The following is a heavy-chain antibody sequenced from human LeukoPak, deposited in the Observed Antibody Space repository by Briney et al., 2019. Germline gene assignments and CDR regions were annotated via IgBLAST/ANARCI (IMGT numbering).Heavy chain of an antibody. CDR2: INPSSGGT. J-gene: IGHJ6*03. D-gene: IGHD6-6*01. CDR1: GYTFTGYY. V-gene: IGHV1-2*02. Sequence: ASVKVSCKASGYTFTGYYMHWVRQAPGQGLEWMGWINPSSGGTNYAQKFQGRVTMTRDTSISTAYMELSRLRSDDTAVYYCARGGRQLGHYYYYYMDVWGKGTTVTVSS. CDR3: ARGGRQLGHYYYYYMDV.